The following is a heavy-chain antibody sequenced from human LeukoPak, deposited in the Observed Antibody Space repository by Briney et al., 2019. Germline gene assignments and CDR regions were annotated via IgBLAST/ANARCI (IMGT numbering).Heavy chain of an antibody. CDR1: GGSISSYY. CDR2: IYYSGST. V-gene: IGHV4-59*01. CDR3: ARDLVGYDLWSGYLDYYGMDV. J-gene: IGHJ6*02. D-gene: IGHD3-3*01. Sequence: PSETLSLTGTVSGGSISSYYWSWIRQPPGKGLEWIGYIYYSGSTNYNPSLKSRVTISVDTSKNQFSLKLSSVTATDTAVYYCARDLVGYDLWSGYLDYYGMDVWGQGTTVTVSS.